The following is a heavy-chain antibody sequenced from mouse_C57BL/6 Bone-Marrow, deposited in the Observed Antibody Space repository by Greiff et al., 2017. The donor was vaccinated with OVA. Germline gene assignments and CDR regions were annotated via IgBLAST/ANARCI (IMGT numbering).Heavy chain of an antibody. CDR1: GYTFTDYY. J-gene: IGHJ2*01. CDR3: ATNWDVGGYYFDY. CDR2: IGPGSGST. D-gene: IGHD4-1*01. Sequence: QVQLKQSGAELVKPGASVKISCKASGYTFTDYYINWVKQRPGQGLEGIGKIGPGSGSTYYNEKFKGKATLTADKSSSTAYMQLSSLTSEDSAVYFCATNWDVGGYYFDYWGQGTTLTVSS. V-gene: IGHV1-77*01.